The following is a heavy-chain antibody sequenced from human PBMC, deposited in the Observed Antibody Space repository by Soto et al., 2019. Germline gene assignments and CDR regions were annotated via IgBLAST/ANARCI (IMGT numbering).Heavy chain of an antibody. D-gene: IGHD4-17*01. Sequence: KASETLSLTCTVSGGSISSYYWSWIRQPAGKGLEWIGRIYTSGSTNYNPSLKSRVTMSVDTSKNQFSLKLSSVTAADTAVYYCARDRLPDYGDYAYFDYWAREPWSPSPQ. V-gene: IGHV4-4*07. CDR1: GGSISSYY. CDR3: ARDRLPDYGDYAYFDY. J-gene: IGHJ4*02. CDR2: IYTSGST.